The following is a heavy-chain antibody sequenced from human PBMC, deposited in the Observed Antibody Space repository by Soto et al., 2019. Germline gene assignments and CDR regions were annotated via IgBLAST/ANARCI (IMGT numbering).Heavy chain of an antibody. CDR3: ARLGVPAATLYYGMDV. CDR1: GYSFTSYW. D-gene: IGHD2-2*01. CDR2: IDPSDSYT. Sequence: GESLKISCKGSGYSFTSYWISWVRQMPGKGLEWMGRIDPSDSYTSYSPSFQGHVTISADKSISTAYLQWSSLKASDTAMYYCARLGVPAATLYYGMDVWGQGTTVTVSS. V-gene: IGHV5-10-1*01. J-gene: IGHJ6*02.